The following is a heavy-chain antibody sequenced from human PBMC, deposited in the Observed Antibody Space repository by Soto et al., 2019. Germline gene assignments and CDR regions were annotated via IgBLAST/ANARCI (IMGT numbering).Heavy chain of an antibody. Sequence: ESGGGVVQPGRSLRLSCAASGFTFSSYAMHWVRQAPGKGLEWVAVISYDGSNKYYADSVKGRFTISRDNSKNTLYLQMNSLRAEDTAVYYCARHARYCSGGSCYQLGIDYWGQGTLVTVSS. CDR2: ISYDGSNK. CDR1: GFTFSSYA. CDR3: ARHARYCSGGSCYQLGIDY. D-gene: IGHD2-15*01. V-gene: IGHV3-30-3*01. J-gene: IGHJ4*02.